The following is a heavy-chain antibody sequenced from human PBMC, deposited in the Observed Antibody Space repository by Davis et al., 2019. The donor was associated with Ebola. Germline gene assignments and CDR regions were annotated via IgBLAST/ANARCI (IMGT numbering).Heavy chain of an antibody. J-gene: IGHJ6*02. CDR3: ARGDYGDYVIDYYGMDV. D-gene: IGHD4-17*01. CDR1: GFTFSSYG. V-gene: IGHV3-30*03. Sequence: GESLKISCAASGFTFSSYGMHWVRQAPGKGLEWVAVISYDGSNKFYGDSVKGRFTISRDSSKNTLYLQMNSLRGEDTAVYYCARGDYGDYVIDYYGMDVWGQGTTVTVSS. CDR2: ISYDGSNK.